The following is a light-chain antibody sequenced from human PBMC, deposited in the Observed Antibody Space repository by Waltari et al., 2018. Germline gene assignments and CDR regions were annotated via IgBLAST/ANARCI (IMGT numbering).Light chain of an antibody. CDR1: PSVGRS. J-gene: IGKJ1*01. CDR2: AAS. V-gene: IGKV3-20*01. CDR3: QHYVRLPAT. Sequence: EIVLTQSPGTLSLSPGERATLSCRAGPSVGRSLAWYQQKPGQTPRLLIYAASSRATGIPDRFRGGGSVTDFSLTISRLEPEEFAGYYCQHYVRLPATYGQGTKVEIK.